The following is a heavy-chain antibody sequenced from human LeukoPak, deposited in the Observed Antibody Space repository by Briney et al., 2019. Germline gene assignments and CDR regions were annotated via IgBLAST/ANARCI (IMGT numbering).Heavy chain of an antibody. CDR1: GGSISSYY. D-gene: IGHD3-22*01. Sequence: PSETLSLTCTVSGGSISSYYWSWIRQPPGKGLEWIGYLYYSGSTNYNPSLKSRVTISVDTSKNKFSLNLRSVTAADTAVYYCARGYYDSTGYLYYFDYWGQGTLVTVSS. V-gene: IGHV4-59*08. CDR3: ARGYYDSTGYLYYFDY. J-gene: IGHJ4*02. CDR2: LYYSGST.